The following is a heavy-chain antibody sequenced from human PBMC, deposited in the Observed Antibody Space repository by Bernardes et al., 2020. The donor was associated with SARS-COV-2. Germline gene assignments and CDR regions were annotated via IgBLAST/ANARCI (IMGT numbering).Heavy chain of an antibody. J-gene: IGHJ4*02. CDR2: INHSGST. Sequence: SETLSLTCAVYGGSFSGYYWSWIRQPPGKGLEWIGEINHSGSTNYNPSLKSRVTISVDTSKNQFSLKLSSVTAADTAVYYCARGSYDFWSGYYAVVDYWGQGTLVTVSS. V-gene: IGHV4-34*01. CDR3: ARGSYDFWSGYYAVVDY. CDR1: GGSFSGYY. D-gene: IGHD3-3*01.